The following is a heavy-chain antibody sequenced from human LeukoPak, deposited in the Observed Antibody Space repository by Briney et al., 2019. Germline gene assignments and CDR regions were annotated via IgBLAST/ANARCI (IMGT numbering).Heavy chain of an antibody. CDR2: INYSGKT. CDR3: AISSYSSGRCGGLDV. Sequence: SETLSLTCTVSGDSFTSTDDFWGWIRQPPGKGLEWIGSINYSGKTYYNPSLKSRVIISVDTSKNQVSLRLSSVTAADTAVYYCAISSYSSGRCGGLDVWGQGATVTVSS. V-gene: IGHV4-39*01. D-gene: IGHD3-22*01. CDR1: GDSFTSTDDF. J-gene: IGHJ6*02.